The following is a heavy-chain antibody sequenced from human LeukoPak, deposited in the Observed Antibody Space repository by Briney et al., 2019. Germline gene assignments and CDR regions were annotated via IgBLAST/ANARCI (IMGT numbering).Heavy chain of an antibody. V-gene: IGHV3-23*01. J-gene: IGHJ4*02. D-gene: IGHD6-19*01. CDR2: ISGSGGST. Sequence: GGSLRLSCAASGFTFSSYAMSWVRQAPGKGLEWVSAISGSGGSTYYADSVKGRFTISRDNAKNSLYLQMNSLRAEDTAVYYCARDQRSSSGWSWGQGTLVTVSS. CDR3: ARDQRSSSGWS. CDR1: GFTFSSYA.